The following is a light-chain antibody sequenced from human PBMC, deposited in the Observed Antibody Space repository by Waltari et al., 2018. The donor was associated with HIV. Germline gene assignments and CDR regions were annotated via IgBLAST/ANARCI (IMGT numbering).Light chain of an antibody. J-gene: IGLJ3*02. Sequence: SVLTQPPSMSAAPGPNVSISCSVINSNIGNIEVSSYQQIPATAPKLLIYDNNKRPSGIPDRFSGSKSRTSASLDITGVQTGDEADYYCGTWDGRLTAGVFGGGTKLTVL. V-gene: IGLV1-51*01. CDR3: GTWDGRLTAGV. CDR1: NSNIGNIE. CDR2: DNN.